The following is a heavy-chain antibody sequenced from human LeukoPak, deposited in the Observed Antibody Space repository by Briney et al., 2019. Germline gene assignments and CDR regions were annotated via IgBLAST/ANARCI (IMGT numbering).Heavy chain of an antibody. CDR3: ARVGGSNAFDI. V-gene: IGHV3-74*01. D-gene: IGHD1-26*01. J-gene: IGHJ3*02. CDR1: GFTFSNYW. CDR2: INPDGSST. Sequence: GGSLRLSCAASGFTFSNYWMHWVRQAPGKGLVWVSRINPDGSSTSYADSVKGRFTISRDNAKNTLSLQMNSLRAEDTAVYYCARVGGSNAFDIWGQGTMVIVSS.